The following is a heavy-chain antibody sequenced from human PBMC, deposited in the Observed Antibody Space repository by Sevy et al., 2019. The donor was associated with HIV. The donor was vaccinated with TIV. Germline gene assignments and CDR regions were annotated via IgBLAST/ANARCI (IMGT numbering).Heavy chain of an antibody. Sequence: SETLSLTCAVSGGSISSNNWWNWVRQTPGKGLEWMGEIYHSGSTNRNPSLKSRVTISVDKSKNQFSLKLSSVTAADTAVYYCARGVGGYCSSTSCHVDYWGQGTLVTVSS. CDR2: IYHSGST. V-gene: IGHV4-4*02. CDR1: GGSISSNNW. J-gene: IGHJ4*02. CDR3: ARGVGGYCSSTSCHVDY. D-gene: IGHD2-2*03.